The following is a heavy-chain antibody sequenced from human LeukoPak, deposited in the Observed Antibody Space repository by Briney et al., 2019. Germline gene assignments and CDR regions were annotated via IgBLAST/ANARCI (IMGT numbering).Heavy chain of an antibody. J-gene: IGHJ4*02. CDR3: ARFYYDSSGYYYVAY. Sequence: SETLSLTCAVYGGSFSGYYWSWIRQPPGKGLEWIGEINHSRSTNYNPSLKSRVTISVDTSKNQFSLKLSSVTAADTAVYYCARFYYDSSGYYYVAYWGQGTLVTVSS. CDR2: INHSRST. CDR1: GGSFSGYY. V-gene: IGHV4-34*01. D-gene: IGHD3-22*01.